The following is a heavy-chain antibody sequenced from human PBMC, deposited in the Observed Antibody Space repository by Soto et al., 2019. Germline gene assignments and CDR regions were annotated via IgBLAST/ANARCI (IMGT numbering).Heavy chain of an antibody. Sequence: GGSLRLSCAVSGLSFSSYAMSWVRQAPGKGLEWVSSITGNGGTIEYADSVKGRFSISRDNSKSTLSLQMNSLRAEDTAVYYCAKTPYDYFYYYGLDVWGQGTTVTVSS. CDR1: GLSFSSYA. CDR2: ITGNGGTI. J-gene: IGHJ6*02. V-gene: IGHV3-23*01. CDR3: AKTPYDYFYYYGLDV.